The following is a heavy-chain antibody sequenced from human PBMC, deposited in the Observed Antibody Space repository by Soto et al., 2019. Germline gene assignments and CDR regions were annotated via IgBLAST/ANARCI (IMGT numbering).Heavy chain of an antibody. CDR1: GFTFTRYS. V-gene: IGHV3-21*06. CDR3: ARESEDLTSNFDY. CDR2: ISSTTNYI. Sequence: GGSLRLSCAASGFTFTRYSMNWVRQAPGKGLEWVSSISSTTNYIYYGDSMKGRFTISRDNGKNSLYLEIHSLRAEDTAVYYCARESEDLTSNFDYWGQGALVTVSS. J-gene: IGHJ4*02.